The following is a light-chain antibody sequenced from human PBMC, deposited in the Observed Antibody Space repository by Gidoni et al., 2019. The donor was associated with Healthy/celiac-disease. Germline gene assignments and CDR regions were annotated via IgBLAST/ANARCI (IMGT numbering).Light chain of an antibody. CDR1: QSISSY. V-gene: IGKV1-39*01. CDR2: AAS. CDR3: QQSYSTPWT. J-gene: IGKJ1*01. Sequence: QTTQSPSSLSASVGDRVTITCRASQSISSYLNWYQQKPGKAPKLLIYAASSLQSGVPSRFSGSGSGTDFTLTISSLQPEDFATYYCQQSYSTPWTFGQGTKVEIK.